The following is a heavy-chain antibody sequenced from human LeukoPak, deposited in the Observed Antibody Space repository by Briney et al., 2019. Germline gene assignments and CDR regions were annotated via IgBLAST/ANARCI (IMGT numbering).Heavy chain of an antibody. J-gene: IGHJ4*02. Sequence: SETLSLTCTVSGYSISSGYYWGWIRQPPGKGLEWIGSIYHSGSTYYNPSLKSRVTISEDTSKNQFSLKLSSVTAADTAVYYCARAFQRSSWPFDYWGRGTLVTVSS. CDR3: ARAFQRSSWPFDY. V-gene: IGHV4-38-2*02. CDR1: GYSISSGYY. CDR2: IYHSGST. D-gene: IGHD6-13*01.